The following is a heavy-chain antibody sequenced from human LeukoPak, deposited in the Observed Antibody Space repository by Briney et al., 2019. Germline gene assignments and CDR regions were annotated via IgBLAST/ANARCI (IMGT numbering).Heavy chain of an antibody. D-gene: IGHD4-23*01. V-gene: IGHV4-34*01. J-gene: IGHJ6*03. CDR2: INHSGSA. CDR3: AREVADYGGYYYYHYMDV. CDR1: GGSFSAYY. Sequence: SETLSLTCAVSGGSFSAYYWSWIRQPPGKGLEWIGEINHSGSANYSPSLKSRVTMSVDTSKNQFSLKLSSVTAADTAMYYCAREVADYGGYYYYHYMDVWGKGTTVTISS.